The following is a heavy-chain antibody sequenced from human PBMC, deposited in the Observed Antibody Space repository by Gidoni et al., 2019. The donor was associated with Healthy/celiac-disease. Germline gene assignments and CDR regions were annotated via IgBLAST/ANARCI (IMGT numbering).Heavy chain of an antibody. CDR1: GFTFSSYG. CDR3: ARAREWELPGCFDY. Sequence: QVQLVESGGGVVQPGRSLRLSCAASGFTFSSYGMHWVSQAPGKGLEWVEVIWYDGSNKYIADSVKCRFTISRDKSKNTLYLQMNSLRAEDTAVYYCARAREWELPGCFDYWGQGTLVTVSS. CDR2: IWYDGSNK. D-gene: IGHD1-26*01. V-gene: IGHV3-33*01. J-gene: IGHJ4*02.